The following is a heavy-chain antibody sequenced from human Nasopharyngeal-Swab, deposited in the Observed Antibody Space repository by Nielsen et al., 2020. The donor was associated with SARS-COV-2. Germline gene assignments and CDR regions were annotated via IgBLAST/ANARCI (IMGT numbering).Heavy chain of an antibody. CDR1: GGSISSSSYY. CDR3: ARLRRDGYQFDY. CDR2: IYYSGST. V-gene: IGHV4-39*01. J-gene: IGHJ4*02. Sequence: SETLSLTCTVSGGSISSSSYYWGWIRPPPGKGLEWIGSIYYSGSTYYNPSLKSRVTISVDTSKNQFSLKLSSVTAADTAVYYCARLRRDGYQFDYWGQGTLVTVSS. D-gene: IGHD5-24*01.